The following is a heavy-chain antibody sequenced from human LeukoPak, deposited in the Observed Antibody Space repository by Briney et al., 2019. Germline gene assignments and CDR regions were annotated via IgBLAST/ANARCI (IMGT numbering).Heavy chain of an antibody. V-gene: IGHV3-43*01. J-gene: IGHJ6*03. CDR2: ISWDGGST. CDR3: ARPTAASYYYYMDV. Sequence: GGSLRLSCAASGFTFDDYTMHWVRQAPGKGLEWVSLISWDGGSTYYADSVKGRFTISRDNSKNSLYLQMNSLRAEDTALYYCARPTAASYYYYMDVWGKGTTVTVSS. CDR1: GFTFDDYT. D-gene: IGHD2-2*01.